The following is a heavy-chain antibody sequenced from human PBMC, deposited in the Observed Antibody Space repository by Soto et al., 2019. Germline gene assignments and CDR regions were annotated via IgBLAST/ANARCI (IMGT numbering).Heavy chain of an antibody. J-gene: IGHJ3*02. CDR1: GFTFSSYA. CDR3: ARPSNDAFDI. Sequence: QVQLVESGGGVVQPGRSLRLSCAASGFTFSSYAMHWVRQAPGKGLEWVAVISYDGSNKYYADSVKGRFTISRDNSKNTLDLQMNSLRAEDTAVYYCARPSNDAFDIWGQGTMVTGSS. V-gene: IGHV3-30-3*01. D-gene: IGHD6-6*01. CDR2: ISYDGSNK.